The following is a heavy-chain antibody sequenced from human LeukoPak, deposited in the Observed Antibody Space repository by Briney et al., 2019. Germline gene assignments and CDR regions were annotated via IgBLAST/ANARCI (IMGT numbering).Heavy chain of an antibody. CDR3: ARAPEGLRILSADY. J-gene: IGHJ4*02. D-gene: IGHD2/OR15-2a*01. Sequence: PGGSLRLSCAVSGFTFSNYGMYWVRQAPGKGLEWVAVISYDGSEKYYADSVKGRFTISRDNSNNTLSVQMNSLGPEDTAVYYCARAPEGLRILSADYWGQGVLVTVSS. V-gene: IGHV3-30*03. CDR2: ISYDGSEK. CDR1: GFTFSNYG.